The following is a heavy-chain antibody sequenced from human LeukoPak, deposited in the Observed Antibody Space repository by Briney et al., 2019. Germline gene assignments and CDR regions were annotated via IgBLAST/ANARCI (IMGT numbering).Heavy chain of an antibody. Sequence: ASVKVSCKASGYTFPGYYMHWVRQAPGQGLEWMGWINPNSGGTNYAQKFQGRVTMTRDTSISTAYMELSRLRSDDTAVYYCAREHSSSSGKVFDYWGQGTLVTVPS. J-gene: IGHJ4*02. D-gene: IGHD6-6*01. CDR3: AREHSSSSGKVFDY. CDR2: INPNSGGT. V-gene: IGHV1-2*02. CDR1: GYTFPGYY.